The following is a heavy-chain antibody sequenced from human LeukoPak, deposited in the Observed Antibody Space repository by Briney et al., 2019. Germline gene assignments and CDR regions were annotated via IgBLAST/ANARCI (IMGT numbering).Heavy chain of an antibody. J-gene: IGHJ5*02. CDR2: IYYSGST. D-gene: IGHD3-10*01. V-gene: IGHV4-59*01. CDR1: GGSISSYY. Sequence: SETLSLTCTVSGGSISSYYWSWIRQPPGKGLEWIGYIYYSGSTNYNPSLKSRVTISVDTSKNQFSLKLSSVTAADTAVYYCARDLVGPGGRFDPWGQGTLVTVSS. CDR3: ARDLVGPGGRFDP.